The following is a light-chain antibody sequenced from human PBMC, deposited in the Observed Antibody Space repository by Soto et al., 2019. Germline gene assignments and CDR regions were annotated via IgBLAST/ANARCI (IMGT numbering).Light chain of an antibody. CDR3: QQLNSYPYT. CDR1: QGISSY. Sequence: IQLTQSQSSLSASVGDRVTITCRASQGISSYLAWYQQKPGKAAKLLIYVASTLQCGVPSRFSGSGSGTDFTLTISRLQPEDFATYYCQQLNSYPYTFGQGTKLEIK. V-gene: IGKV1-9*01. CDR2: VAS. J-gene: IGKJ2*01.